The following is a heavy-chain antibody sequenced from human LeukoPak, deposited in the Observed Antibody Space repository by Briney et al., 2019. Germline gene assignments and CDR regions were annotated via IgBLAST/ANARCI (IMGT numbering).Heavy chain of an antibody. CDR3: AKSSYYDTSGYYREYYFDY. Sequence: PGGSLRLSCAASGFTFSSYAMSWVRQAPGKGLEWVSGISGSGGSTYYADSVKGRFTISRDNTKNTLYLQMNSQRAEDTAVYYCAKSSYYDTSGYYREYYFDYWGQGTLVTVSS. J-gene: IGHJ4*02. D-gene: IGHD3-22*01. V-gene: IGHV3-23*01. CDR1: GFTFSSYA. CDR2: ISGSGGST.